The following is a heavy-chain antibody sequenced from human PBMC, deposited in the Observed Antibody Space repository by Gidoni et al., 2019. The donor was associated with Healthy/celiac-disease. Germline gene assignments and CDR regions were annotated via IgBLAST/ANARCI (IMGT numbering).Heavy chain of an antibody. Sequence: GLEWIGEINHSGSTNYNPSLKSRVTISVDTSKNQFSLKLSSVTAADTAVYYCATHCSGGSCQGSYWGQGTLVTVSS. D-gene: IGHD2-15*01. CDR3: ATHCSGGSCQGSY. V-gene: IGHV4-34*01. CDR2: INHSGST. J-gene: IGHJ4*02.